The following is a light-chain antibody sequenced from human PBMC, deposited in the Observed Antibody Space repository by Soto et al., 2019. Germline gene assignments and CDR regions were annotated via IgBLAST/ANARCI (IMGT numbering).Light chain of an antibody. Sequence: EIVLTQSPGTLSLSPGERATLSCRASQSVTSSNLAWYQQKPGQAPRLLIYDASNRATGIPARFSGSGSGTDFTLTISSLEPEDFAVYHCVQRTTWPWTCGQGSKVEIK. CDR3: VQRTTWPWT. CDR2: DAS. J-gene: IGKJ1*01. V-gene: IGKV3-11*01. CDR1: QSVTSSN.